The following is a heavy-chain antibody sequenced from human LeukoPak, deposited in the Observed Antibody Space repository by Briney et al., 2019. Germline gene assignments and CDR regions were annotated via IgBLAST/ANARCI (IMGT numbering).Heavy chain of an antibody. J-gene: IGHJ4*02. D-gene: IGHD7-27*01. V-gene: IGHV1-18*01. CDR1: GYTFTSYG. CDR2: ISAYNGNT. Sequence: ASVKVSCKASGYTFTSYGISWVRQAPGQGLEWMGWISAYNGNTNYAQKLQGRVTMTTDTSTSTAYMELRSLRSDDTAVYYCARVAGKTGDLECSDYWGQGTLVTVSS. CDR3: ARVAGKTGDLECSDY.